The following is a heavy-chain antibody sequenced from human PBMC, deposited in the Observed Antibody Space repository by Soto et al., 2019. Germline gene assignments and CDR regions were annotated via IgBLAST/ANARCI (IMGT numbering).Heavy chain of an antibody. J-gene: IGHJ6*02. CDR2: ISAYNGNT. CDR3: ARDDSSGYYAMGHSSYYCYGMDV. CDR1: GYTFTSYG. Sequence: QVQLVQSGAEVKKPGASVKVSCKASGYTFTSYGISWVRQAPGQGLEWMGWISAYNGNTNYAQKLQGRVTMTTDTSTSTAYMEMRSLRSTDTAVYYCARDDSSGYYAMGHSSYYCYGMDVWGQGTTVTVSS. D-gene: IGHD3-22*01. V-gene: IGHV1-18*01.